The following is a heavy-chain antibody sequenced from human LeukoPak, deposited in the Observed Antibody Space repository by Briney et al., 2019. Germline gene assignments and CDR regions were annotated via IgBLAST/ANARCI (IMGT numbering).Heavy chain of an antibody. D-gene: IGHD1-26*01. J-gene: IGHJ5*02. CDR2: IIPIFGTA. Sequence: SVKVSCKASGGTFSSYAISWVRQAPGQGLEWMGRIIPIFGTANYAQKFQGRVTFTADESTSTAYMELSSLRSEDTALYYCARKLRLGGNWFDPWGQGTLVTVSS. V-gene: IGHV1-69*13. CDR1: GGTFSSYA. CDR3: ARKLRLGGNWFDP.